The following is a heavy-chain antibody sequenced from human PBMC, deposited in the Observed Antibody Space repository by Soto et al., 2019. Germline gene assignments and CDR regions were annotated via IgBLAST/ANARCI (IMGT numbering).Heavy chain of an antibody. Sequence: QVQLQESGPGLVKPSETLSLTCTVSGGSVSSGSYFWSWIRQPPGKGLEWIGYIYYSGSTNYNPSLKSRVAISVDTSKNQFSLKLSSVTAADTAVDYCARDYSSSSNYYYYYGIDVWGQGTTVTVSS. V-gene: IGHV4-61*01. D-gene: IGHD6-6*01. J-gene: IGHJ6*02. CDR2: IYYSGST. CDR1: GGSVSSGSYF. CDR3: ARDYSSSSNYYYYYGIDV.